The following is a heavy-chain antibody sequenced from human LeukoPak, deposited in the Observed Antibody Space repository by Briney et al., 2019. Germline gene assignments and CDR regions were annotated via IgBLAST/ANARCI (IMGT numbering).Heavy chain of an antibody. D-gene: IGHD6-19*01. CDR2: ISYDGSNK. CDR3: AKDRVVAGKYYYNGMDV. CDR1: GFTFSSYG. V-gene: IGHV3-30*18. J-gene: IGHJ6*02. Sequence: GGSLRLSCAASGFTFSSYGMHWVRQAPGKGLEWVAVISYDGSNKYYADSVKGRFTISRDNSKNTLYLQMNSLRAEDTAVYYCAKDRVVAGKYYYNGMDVWGQGTTVTVSS.